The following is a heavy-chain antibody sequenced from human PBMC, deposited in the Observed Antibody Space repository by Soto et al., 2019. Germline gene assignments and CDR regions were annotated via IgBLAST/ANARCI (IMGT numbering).Heavy chain of an antibody. CDR3: ARSAPRLGYYYFDY. V-gene: IGHV4-30-2*01. J-gene: IGHJ4*02. D-gene: IGHD7-27*01. CDR1: GGSVYTGLNY. Sequence: SETLSLTCTVSGGSVYTGLNYWGWIRQPPGKGLEWIGYIYHSGSTYYNPSLKSRVTISVDRSKNQFSLKLSSVTAADTAVYYCARSAPRLGYYYFDYWGQGTLVTVSS. CDR2: IYHSGST.